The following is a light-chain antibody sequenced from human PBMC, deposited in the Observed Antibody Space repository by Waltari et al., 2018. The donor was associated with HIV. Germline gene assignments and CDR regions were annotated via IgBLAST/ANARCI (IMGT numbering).Light chain of an antibody. CDR1: SHDDGRYAY. J-gene: IGLJ1*01. V-gene: IGLV2-14*01. CDR3: SSYVVNSTPYV. CDR2: EVT. Sequence: QSALTQPASVSGSPGQSITISCTGTSHDDGRYAYVSCYQHHPGKAPKLVIYEVTNRPSGISNRFSGSKSGNTASLTISGLQAEDEADYYCSSYVVNSTPYVFGSGTKVTVL.